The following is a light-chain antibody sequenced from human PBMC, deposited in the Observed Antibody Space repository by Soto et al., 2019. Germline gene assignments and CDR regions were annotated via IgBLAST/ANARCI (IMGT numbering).Light chain of an antibody. CDR1: QSLLCTSNNKYC. Sequence: DIVMTQSPDSLAVSLGERATINCKSSQSLLCTSNNKYCLSWFQQKPGQPPKLLIYRASTRESGVPDQFSGSGSGTDFTLTISSLQAEDVAVYYCQQYSDSPLTFGGGTKVEI. CDR2: RAS. CDR3: QQYSDSPLT. J-gene: IGKJ4*01. V-gene: IGKV4-1*01.